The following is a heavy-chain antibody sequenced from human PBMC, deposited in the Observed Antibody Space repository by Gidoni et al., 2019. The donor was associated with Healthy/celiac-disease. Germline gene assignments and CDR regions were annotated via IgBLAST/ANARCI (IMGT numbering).Heavy chain of an antibody. V-gene: IGHV3-49*04. CDR1: GFTFGDYA. J-gene: IGHJ5*02. D-gene: IGHD2-2*01. CDR2: IRSKAYGGTT. Sequence: EVQLVESGGGLVQPGRSLRLSCTASGFTFGDYAMSWVRQAPGKGLEWVGFIRSKAYGGTTEYAASVKGRFTISRDDSKSIAYLQMNSLKTEDTAVYYCTRTGTGDCSSTSCYEYWFDPWGQGTLVTVSS. CDR3: TRTGTGDCSSTSCYEYWFDP.